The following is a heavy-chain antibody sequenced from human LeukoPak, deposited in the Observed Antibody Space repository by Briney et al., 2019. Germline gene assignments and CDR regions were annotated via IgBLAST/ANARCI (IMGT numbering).Heavy chain of an antibody. V-gene: IGHV3-11*01. Sequence: GGSLRLSCAASGFTFSDYYMSWIHQAPGKGLEWVSYISSSGSTIYYADSVKGRFTISRDNAKNSLYLQMNSLRAEDTAVYYCARDGHYDILTGYFQDWGQGTLVTVSS. CDR2: ISSSGSTI. CDR3: ARDGHYDILTGYFQD. J-gene: IGHJ1*01. CDR1: GFTFSDYY. D-gene: IGHD3-9*01.